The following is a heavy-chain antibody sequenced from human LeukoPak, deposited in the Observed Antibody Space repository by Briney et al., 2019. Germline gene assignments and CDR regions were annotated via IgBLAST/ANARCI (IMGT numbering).Heavy chain of an antibody. D-gene: IGHD6-13*01. CDR3: AKGRVTAAGPSD. CDR2: ISGSGGST. J-gene: IGHJ4*02. V-gene: IGHV3-23*01. CDR1: GFTFSNYA. Sequence: GGSLRLSCAASGFTFSNYAMCWVRQAPGKGLEWVSAISGSGGSTYYADSVKGRFTISRDNPKSTLYLQMNSLRAEDTAVYYCAKGRVTAAGPSDWGQRTLVTVSS.